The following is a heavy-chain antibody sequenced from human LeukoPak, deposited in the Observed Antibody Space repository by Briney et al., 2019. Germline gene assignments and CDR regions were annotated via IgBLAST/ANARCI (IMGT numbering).Heavy chain of an antibody. CDR1: GGSISSYY. D-gene: IGHD1-26*01. J-gene: IGHJ4*02. V-gene: IGHV4-59*01. Sequence: SQTLSLTCTVSGGSISSYYWNWIRQPPGKGLEGIGYIYYSGSTNYNPSLKSRVTISVDTSKNQFSLKLSSVTAADTAVYYCARARPYSGNYRYFDYWGQGTLVTVSS. CDR3: ARARPYSGNYRYFDY. CDR2: IYYSGST.